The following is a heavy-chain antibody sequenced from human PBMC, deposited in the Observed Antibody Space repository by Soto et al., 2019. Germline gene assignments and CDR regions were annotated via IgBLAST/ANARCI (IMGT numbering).Heavy chain of an antibody. CDR1: GFSFGDYA. CDR3: ARRLPPRPFDS. CDR2: ISWSGTYI. J-gene: IGHJ4*02. V-gene: IGHV3-9*01. Sequence: EVQLVESGGDSVQPGRSLRLSCAASGFSFGDYAMHWVRQAPGKGLEWVSGISWSGTYIVYADSVKGRFTISRDNAKHSLYLQMNSLRVEDTALYYCARRLPPRPFDSWGQGTLVTVSS.